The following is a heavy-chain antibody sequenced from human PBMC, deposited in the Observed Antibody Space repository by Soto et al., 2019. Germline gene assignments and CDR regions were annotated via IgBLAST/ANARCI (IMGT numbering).Heavy chain of an antibody. V-gene: IGHV3-7*03. J-gene: IGHJ4*02. Sequence: GGSLRLSCAASGFTFSSYWMSWVRQAPGKGVEWVANIKQDGSEKYYVDTVKGRFTISRDNAKNSLYLQMNSLSAEDTAVYYCAREYYDSSGRSDYWGQGTLVTVSS. CDR2: IKQDGSEK. D-gene: IGHD3-22*01. CDR3: AREYYDSSGRSDY. CDR1: GFTFSSYW.